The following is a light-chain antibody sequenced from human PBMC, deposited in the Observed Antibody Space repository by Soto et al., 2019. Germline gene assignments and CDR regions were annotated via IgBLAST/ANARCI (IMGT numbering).Light chain of an antibody. CDR3: QQLSTYPHT. V-gene: IGKV1-9*01. CDR1: QGISNY. J-gene: IGKJ2*01. CDR2: AAS. Sequence: DVPLTQSPSFLSASVGDRVTITCRASQGISNYLAWYQQKPGRAPKLLVYAASTLQSGVPSRFSGSGSGPEFTLTISSLQAEDSATYYCQQLSTYPHTFGQGTKLEIK.